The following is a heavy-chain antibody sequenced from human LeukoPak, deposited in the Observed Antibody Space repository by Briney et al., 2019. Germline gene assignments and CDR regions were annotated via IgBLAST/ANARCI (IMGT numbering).Heavy chain of an antibody. J-gene: IGHJ4*02. D-gene: IGHD3-16*01. Sequence: SETLSLTCTVSGGSISSGDYYWSWIRQPPGKGLEWIGYIYYSGSTYHNPSLKSRVTISVDTSKNQFSLKLSSVTAADTAVYYCARAPWGDYVDYWGQGTLVTVSS. CDR2: IYYSGST. V-gene: IGHV4-30-4*01. CDR1: GGSISSGDYY. CDR3: ARAPWGDYVDY.